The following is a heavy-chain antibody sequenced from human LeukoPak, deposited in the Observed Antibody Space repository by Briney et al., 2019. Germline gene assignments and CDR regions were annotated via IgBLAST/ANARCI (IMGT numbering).Heavy chain of an antibody. Sequence: SETLFLTCTVSGYSISSGYYWGWIRQPPGKGLEWIGSIYHSGSTNYNPSLKSRVTISVDKSKNQFSLKLSSVTAADTAVYYCARRRYYYDRYFDYWGQGTLVTVSS. CDR1: GYSISSGYY. J-gene: IGHJ4*02. CDR2: IYHSGST. V-gene: IGHV4-38-2*02. CDR3: ARRRYYYDRYFDY. D-gene: IGHD3-22*01.